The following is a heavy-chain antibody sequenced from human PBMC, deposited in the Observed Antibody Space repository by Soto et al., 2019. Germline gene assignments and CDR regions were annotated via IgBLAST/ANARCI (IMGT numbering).Heavy chain of an antibody. Sequence: QVQLQESGPGLVKPSETLSLTCTVSGGSISSYYWSWIRQPPGKGLEWITYIYYSGSTNYNPSLTIRVTISVDTSKNQFSLKLSSVTAADTAVYYCAKRYSGYDDAFDIWGQGTTVTVSS. CDR1: GGSISSYY. J-gene: IGHJ3*02. V-gene: IGHV4-59*08. CDR3: AKRYSGYDDAFDI. D-gene: IGHD5-12*01. CDR2: IYYSGST.